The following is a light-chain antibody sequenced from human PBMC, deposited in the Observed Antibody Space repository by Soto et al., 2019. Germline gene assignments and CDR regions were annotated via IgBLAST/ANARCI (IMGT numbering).Light chain of an antibody. J-gene: IGKJ4*01. CDR2: GAS. Sequence: EIVLTQSPGTLSLSPGERATLSCRASQSVSSSYLAWYQQKPGQAPRLLIYGASSRATGIPDRFSGSGSGTLFTHNISRVEPEDFGVYYCQQYWRTPRTFGRGTKVEIK. CDR3: QQYWRTPRT. CDR1: QSVSSSY. V-gene: IGKV3-20*01.